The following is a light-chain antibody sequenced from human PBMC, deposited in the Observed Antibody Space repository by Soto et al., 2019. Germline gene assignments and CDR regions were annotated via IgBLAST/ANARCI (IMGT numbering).Light chain of an antibody. CDR3: SSYTSTATLVV. CDR1: SSDIGDYNY. CDR2: EVE. V-gene: IGLV2-14*03. J-gene: IGLJ2*01. Sequence: QSALTQPASVSASPGQSITISCTGTSSDIGDYNYVSWYQQRPGEAPKLILYEVENRPSGISDRFSGSKSGNTASLTISGLRTEYEADYYCSSYTSTATLVVFGGGTKLTVL.